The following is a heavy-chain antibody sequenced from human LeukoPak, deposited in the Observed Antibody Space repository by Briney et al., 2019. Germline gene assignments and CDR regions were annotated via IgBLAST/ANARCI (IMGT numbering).Heavy chain of an antibody. CDR1: GYTFTSYD. J-gene: IGHJ6*03. CDR3: ARGPSNTAVYYYYYYMDV. D-gene: IGHD5-18*01. Sequence: GASVKVSCKASGYTFTSYDINWVRQATGQGLEWMGWMNPNSGNTGYAQKFQGRVTITRNTSISTAYMELSSLRSEDTAVYYCARGPSNTAVYYYYYYMDVWGKGTTVTVSS. CDR2: MNPNSGNT. V-gene: IGHV1-8*01.